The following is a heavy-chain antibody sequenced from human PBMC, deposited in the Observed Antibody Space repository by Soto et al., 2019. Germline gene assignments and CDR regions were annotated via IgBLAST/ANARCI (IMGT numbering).Heavy chain of an antibody. CDR2: IYHSGST. Sequence: SETLSLTCAVSGGSISSGGYSWSWTRQPPGKGLEWIGYIYHSGSTYYNPSLKSRVTISVDRSKNQFSLKLSSVTAADTAVYYCARGARSHRDGFQLDYWGQGTLVTVSS. CDR1: GGSISSGGYS. V-gene: IGHV4-30-2*01. D-gene: IGHD1-26*01. J-gene: IGHJ4*02. CDR3: ARGARSHRDGFQLDY.